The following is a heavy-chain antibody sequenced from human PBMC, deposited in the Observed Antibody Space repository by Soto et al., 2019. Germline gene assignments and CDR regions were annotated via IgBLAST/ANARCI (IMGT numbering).Heavy chain of an antibody. J-gene: IGHJ6*02. CDR1: GGFVNSDTHS. CDR3: ARFVRSCSATTCSTRADV. CDR2: IYSGGST. Sequence: SETLSLSCTVSGGFVNSDTHSWSWIRQTPGKRLEWIGFIYSGGSTKNPSLRSRVTMSVDTSKNQFSLKLRSVIVADTAVYHCARFVRSCSATTCSTRADVWGQGITVTVSS. D-gene: IGHD2-2*01. V-gene: IGHV4-61*01.